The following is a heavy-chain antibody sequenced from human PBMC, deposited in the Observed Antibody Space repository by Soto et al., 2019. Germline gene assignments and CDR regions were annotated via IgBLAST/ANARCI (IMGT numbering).Heavy chain of an antibody. Sequence: QVQLQESGPGLVKPSETLSLTCTVSGGSISSYYWSWIRQPPGKGLEWIGYIYYSGSTNYNPSLTSRAPIPVDTAMNLFALKLSSVTAADTAVYYCARRCGDCCDYWGQGTLVTVSS. CDR3: ARRCGDCCDY. CDR2: IYYSGST. V-gene: IGHV4-59*08. D-gene: IGHD2-15*01. CDR1: GGSISSYY. J-gene: IGHJ4*02.